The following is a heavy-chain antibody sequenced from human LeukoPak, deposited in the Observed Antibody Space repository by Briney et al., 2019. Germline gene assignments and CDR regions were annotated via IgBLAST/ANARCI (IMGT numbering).Heavy chain of an antibody. CDR2: IYYSGST. Sequence: SETLSLTCTVSGGSFSSDSYYWSWIRQPPGKGLEWIGYIYYSGSTNYNPSLKSRVTLSVDTSKNQFSLKLSSVTAADTAVYYCASGIQLWNFDYWGQGTLVTVSS. J-gene: IGHJ4*02. CDR3: ASGIQLWNFDY. V-gene: IGHV4-61*01. CDR1: GGSFSSDSYY. D-gene: IGHD5-18*01.